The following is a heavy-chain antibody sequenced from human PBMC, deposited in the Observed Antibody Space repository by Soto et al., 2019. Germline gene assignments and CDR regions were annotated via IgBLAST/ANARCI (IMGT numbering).Heavy chain of an antibody. J-gene: IGHJ4*02. V-gene: IGHV3-15*07. D-gene: IGHD5-12*01. Sequence: GGSLRLSCAASGFTFSNAWINWVRQAPGKGLEWVGRIKSKTDGGTTDFAAPVKGRFAISRDDSKNTLYLQMNSLKTEDTAVYYCTNPYSGYDWVPFDYWGQGTLVTVSS. CDR1: GFTFSNAW. CDR2: IKSKTDGGTT. CDR3: TNPYSGYDWVPFDY.